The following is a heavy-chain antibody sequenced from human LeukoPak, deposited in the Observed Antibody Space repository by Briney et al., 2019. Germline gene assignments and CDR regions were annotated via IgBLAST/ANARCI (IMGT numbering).Heavy chain of an antibody. J-gene: IGHJ4*02. D-gene: IGHD3-9*01. CDR3: AKTSFGYDILTGYPSDY. CDR2: ISGSGGST. Sequence: GGSLRLSCAASGFTFSSYAMSWVRQAPGKGLEWVSAISGSGGSTYYADSVKGRFTISRDNSKNTLYLQMNSLRAEDTAVYYCAKTSFGYDILTGYPSDYWGQGTLVTVSS. CDR1: GFTFSSYA. V-gene: IGHV3-23*01.